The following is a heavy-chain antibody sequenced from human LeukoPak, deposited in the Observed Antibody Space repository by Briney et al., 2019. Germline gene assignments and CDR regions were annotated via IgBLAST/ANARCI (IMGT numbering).Heavy chain of an antibody. CDR2: ISSSSSYI. D-gene: IGHD3-22*01. CDR3: ASYQDYYDSSDTPDY. J-gene: IGHJ4*02. Sequence: GGSLRLSCAASGFTFSSYGMNWARQAPGKGLEWVSSISSSSSYIYYADSVKGRFTISRDNAKNSLYLQMNSLRAESTAVYYCASYQDYYDSSDTPDYWGQGTLVTVSS. CDR1: GFTFSSYG. V-gene: IGHV3-21*01.